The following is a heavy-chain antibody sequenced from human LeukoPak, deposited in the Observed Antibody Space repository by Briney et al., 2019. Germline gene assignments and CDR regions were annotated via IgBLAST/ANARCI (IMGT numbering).Heavy chain of an antibody. V-gene: IGHV4-39*01. CDR2: IYYGGST. CDR3: AGRTEGAIDSPIFES. Sequence: SETLSLTCSVSGGSISSDRHYWGWIRQSSGKGLEWIGSIYYGGSTYQNPSLKRRLTLSVDISKNQFSLKLTSVTAADTGVYFCAGRTEGAIDSPIFESWGQGLLVTVSS. CDR1: GGSISSDRHY. J-gene: IGHJ4*02. D-gene: IGHD3/OR15-3a*01.